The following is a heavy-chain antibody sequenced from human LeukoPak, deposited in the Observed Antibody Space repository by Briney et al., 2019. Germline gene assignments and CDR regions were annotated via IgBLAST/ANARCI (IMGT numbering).Heavy chain of an antibody. D-gene: IGHD3-10*01. CDR3: TRSDEPGYYYYMDV. CDR1: GFTFSGSA. V-gene: IGHV3-73*01. J-gene: IGHJ6*03. CDR2: IISKANSYAT. Sequence: PGGSLRLSCAASGFTFSGSAMHWVRQASGKGLEWVGRIISKANSYATAYAASVKGRFTSSRDDSKNTEYLQMNSLKTEDTAVYYCTRSDEPGYYYYMDVWGKGTTVTVSS.